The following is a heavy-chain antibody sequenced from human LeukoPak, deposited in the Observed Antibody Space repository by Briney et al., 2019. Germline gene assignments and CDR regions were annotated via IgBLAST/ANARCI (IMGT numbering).Heavy chain of an antibody. CDR2: INPNSGGT. Sequence: GASVKVSCKASGYTFTSYGISWVRQAPGQGLEWMGWINPNSGGTNYAQKFQGRVTMTRDTSISTAYMELSRLRSDDTAVYYCARDCGGDCYYDYWGQGTLVTVSS. CDR3: ARDCGGDCYYDY. CDR1: GYTFTSYG. D-gene: IGHD2-21*01. J-gene: IGHJ4*02. V-gene: IGHV1-2*02.